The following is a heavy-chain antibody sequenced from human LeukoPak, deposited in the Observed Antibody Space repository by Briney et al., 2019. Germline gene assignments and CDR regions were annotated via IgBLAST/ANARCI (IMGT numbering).Heavy chain of an antibody. Sequence: SEALSLTCTVSGGSISSYYWSWIRQPPGKGLEWIGYIYSSGSTNYNPSLKNRVTISVDTSNNQFSLKLSSVTAADTAVYFCARENLASQGIVYWGQGTLVTVSS. V-gene: IGHV4-59*01. J-gene: IGHJ4*02. D-gene: IGHD3-3*02. CDR2: IYSSGST. CDR1: GGSISSYY. CDR3: ARENLASQGIVY.